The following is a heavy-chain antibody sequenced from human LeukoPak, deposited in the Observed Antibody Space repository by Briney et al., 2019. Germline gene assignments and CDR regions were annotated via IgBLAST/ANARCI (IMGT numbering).Heavy chain of an antibody. CDR3: ARGYGYYFDY. V-gene: IGHV6-1*01. Sequence: SQTFSLTCTISGDSVSSNSAAWNWIRQSPSRGLEWLGRTYYRSKWYTDYALSVKSRITVSPDTSKNQFSLQLNSVTPEDTAVYYCARGYGYYFDYWGQGTLVTVSP. D-gene: IGHD5-18*01. J-gene: IGHJ4*02. CDR1: GDSVSSNSAA. CDR2: TYYRSKWYT.